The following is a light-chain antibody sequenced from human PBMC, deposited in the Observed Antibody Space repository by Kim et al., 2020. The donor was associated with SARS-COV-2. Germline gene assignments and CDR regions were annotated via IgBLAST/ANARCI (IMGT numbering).Light chain of an antibody. CDR3: QQSYSSTWT. Sequence: DIQMTQSPSSLSASLGDRVTITCRASQSINRYLNWYQQKPGKAPKLLIYAASSLHSGAPSRFSGSGSGTDFTLTITSLQPEDFATYYCQQSYSSTWTFGQGTKVDIK. J-gene: IGKJ1*01. V-gene: IGKV1-39*01. CDR2: AAS. CDR1: QSINRY.